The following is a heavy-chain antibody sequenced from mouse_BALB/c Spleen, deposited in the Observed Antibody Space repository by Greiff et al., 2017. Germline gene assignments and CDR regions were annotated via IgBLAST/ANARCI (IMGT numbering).Heavy chain of an antibody. V-gene: IGHV3-2*02. D-gene: IGHD2-3*01. Sequence: EVKLVESGPGLVKPSQSLSLTCTVTGYSITSDYAWNWIRQFPGNKLEWMGYISYSGSTSYNPSLKSRISITRDTSKNQFFLQLNSVTTEDTATYYCARDGDPKYYYAMDYWGQGTSVTVSS. CDR3: ARDGDPKYYYAMDY. CDR2: ISYSGST. J-gene: IGHJ4*01. CDR1: GYSITSDYA.